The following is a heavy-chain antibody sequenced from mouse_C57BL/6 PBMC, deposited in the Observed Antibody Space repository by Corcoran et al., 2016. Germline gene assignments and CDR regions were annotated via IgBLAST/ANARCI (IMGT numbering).Heavy chain of an antibody. J-gene: IGHJ3*01. Sequence: QIQLVQSGPELKKPGETVKISCKASGYTFTTYGMSWVKQAPGKGLKWMGWINTYSGVPTYADDFKGRFAFSLETSASTAYLQINNLKNEDTATYFCATQDSSGSAWFAYWGQGTLVTVSA. CDR1: GYTFTTYG. CDR2: INTYSGVP. CDR3: ATQDSSGSAWFAY. V-gene: IGHV9-3*01. D-gene: IGHD3-2*02.